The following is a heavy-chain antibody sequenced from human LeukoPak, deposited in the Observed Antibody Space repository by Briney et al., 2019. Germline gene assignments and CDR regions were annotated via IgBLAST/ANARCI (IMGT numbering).Heavy chain of an antibody. D-gene: IGHD3-3*01. CDR3: ARGPYYDFWSGYYTADY. CDR1: GFTFSSYW. V-gene: IGHV3-7*01. CDR2: IKQDGSEK. J-gene: IGHJ4*02. Sequence: GGSLRLSCAASGFTFSSYWMSWVRQAPGKGLEWVANIKQDGSEKYYVDSVKGRFTISRDNAKNSLYLQMSSLRAEDTAVYYCARGPYYDFWSGYYTADYWGQGTLVTVSS.